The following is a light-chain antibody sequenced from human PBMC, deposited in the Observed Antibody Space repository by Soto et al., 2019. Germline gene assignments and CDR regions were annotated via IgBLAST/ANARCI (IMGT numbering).Light chain of an antibody. CDR3: SSYTISSPLYV. CDR2: EVA. J-gene: IGLJ1*01. Sequence: QSVLTQPASVSGSPGQSITISCTGTNSDIGFYNYVSWYQQHPGEAPKLIIYEVAKRPSGVSSRFSGSKSGNTASLTISGLQAEDEADYHRSSYTISSPLYVFWTGTKVTVL. V-gene: IGLV2-14*01. CDR1: NSDIGFYNY.